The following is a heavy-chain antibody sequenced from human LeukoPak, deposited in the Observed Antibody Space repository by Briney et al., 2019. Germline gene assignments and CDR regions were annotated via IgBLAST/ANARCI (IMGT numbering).Heavy chain of an antibody. J-gene: IGHJ4*02. CDR2: IYTSGST. D-gene: IGHD1-7*01. Sequence: SQTLSLTCTVSGGSISSGSYYWSWLRQPAGRGLEWIGRIYTSGSTNYNPSLKSQVTISVDKSKNQFPLKLSSVTAADTAVYYCASSTITGTTRYYFDYWGQGTLVTVSS. CDR1: GGSISSGSYY. CDR3: ASSTITGTTRYYFDY. V-gene: IGHV4-61*02.